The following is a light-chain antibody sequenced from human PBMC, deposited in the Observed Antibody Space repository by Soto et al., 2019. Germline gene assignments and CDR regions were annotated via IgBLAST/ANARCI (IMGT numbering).Light chain of an antibody. J-gene: IGKJ2*01. CDR2: DAS. CDR3: QQRSNWPRYT. CDR1: QSVSSY. Sequence: EIVLTQSPATLSLSPGERATLSCRASQSVSSYLAWYQQKPGQAPRLLIYDASNRATGIPDRFSGSGSGTDFTLTISRLEPEDSAVYYCQQRSNWPRYTFGQGTKLEIK. V-gene: IGKV3-11*01.